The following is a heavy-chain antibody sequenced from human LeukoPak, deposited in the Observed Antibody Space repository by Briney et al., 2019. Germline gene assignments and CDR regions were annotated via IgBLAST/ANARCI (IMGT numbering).Heavy chain of an antibody. V-gene: IGHV3-11*01. J-gene: IGHJ4*02. Sequence: GGSLRLSCAASGFTFSDSYMSCIRQAPGKGLEYVSYISSSGSTIYYADSVKGRFTISRDKATDSRYLQMNSLRAEDTAVYYCARVLYNWNDGPLGSYSFDYWGREPWSPS. D-gene: IGHD1-20*01. CDR3: ARVLYNWNDGPLGSYSFDY. CDR1: GFTFSDSY. CDR2: ISSSGSTI.